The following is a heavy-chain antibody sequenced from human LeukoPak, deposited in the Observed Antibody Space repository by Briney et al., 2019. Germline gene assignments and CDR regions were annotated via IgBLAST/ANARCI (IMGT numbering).Heavy chain of an antibody. V-gene: IGHV3-23*01. J-gene: IGHJ4*02. CDR2: IRDSGNTT. CDR1: GFTFSGYG. Sequence: GGSLRLSCAASGFTFSGYGMSWVRQAPLKGLEWVSTIRDSGNTTYYADSVKGRFTISRDNSNNTLFLQMNSLRVDDTAKYYCAKDRAGNSGPFDSWGQGTLVTVSS. CDR3: AKDRAGNSGPFDS. D-gene: IGHD5-12*01.